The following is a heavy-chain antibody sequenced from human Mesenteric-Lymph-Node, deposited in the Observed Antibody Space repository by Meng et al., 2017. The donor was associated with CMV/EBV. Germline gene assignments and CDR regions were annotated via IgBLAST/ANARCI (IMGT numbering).Heavy chain of an antibody. CDR1: GDSISNSTYY. CDR3: ARRGNYDSDYSEY. D-gene: IGHD3-22*01. J-gene: IGHJ4*02. V-gene: IGHV4-39*01. CDR2: VHHSGTT. Sequence: QLDLQESGPGLVKPSETLSLSCIVSGDSISNSTYYWTWIRQPPGKGLEWIGGVHHSGTTYYNPSLKGRLTISVDTSANLFSLRLTTVTAADTATYYCARRGNYDSDYSEYWGQGTLVTVSS.